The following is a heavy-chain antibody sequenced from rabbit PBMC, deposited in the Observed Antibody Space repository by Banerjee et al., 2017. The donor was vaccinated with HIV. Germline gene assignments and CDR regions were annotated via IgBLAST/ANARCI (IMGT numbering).Heavy chain of an antibody. Sequence: QEQLEESGGDLVKPGASLTLTCTASGFALSNYYYMYWVRQAPGKGLEWNGCIYTGSGSTYYASWAKGRFTISKTSSTTVTLQMTSLTAADTATYFCARNGGMLDYRLWGPGTLVTVS. CDR3: ARNGGMLDYRL. CDR2: IYTGSGST. V-gene: IGHV1S45*01. CDR1: GFALSNYYY. D-gene: IGHD4-2*01. J-gene: IGHJ6*01.